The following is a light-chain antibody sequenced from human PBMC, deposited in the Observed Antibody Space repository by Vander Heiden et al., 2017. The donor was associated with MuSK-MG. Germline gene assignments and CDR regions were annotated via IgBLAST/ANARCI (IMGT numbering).Light chain of an antibody. Sequence: DIQITQAPSSLSASVGDRVTITCRASQSISSYLNWYQQKPGKAPKLLIYAASSLHSGVPSSFSGSGSGTDFTLTISSLQPEDFATYYCQQSYSTPLTFGGGTKVEIK. CDR1: QSISSY. CDR3: QQSYSTPLT. CDR2: AAS. V-gene: IGKV1-39*01. J-gene: IGKJ4*01.